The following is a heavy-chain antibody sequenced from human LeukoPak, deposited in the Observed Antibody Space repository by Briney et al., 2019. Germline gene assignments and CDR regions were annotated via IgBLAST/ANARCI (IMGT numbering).Heavy chain of an antibody. CDR3: AREAYYGSGRSRQPSPV. D-gene: IGHD3-10*01. Sequence: PGTSLRLSCGASGFTFSSYAMYWVRQAPGKGLEWVSLISKDGFNQDHADSVKGRFTISRDNSRDTLYLQMSSLRPEDTAVYYCAREAYYGSGRSRQPSPVWGQGTLVIVSS. CDR2: ISKDGFNQ. V-gene: IGHV3-30*15. J-gene: IGHJ4*02. CDR1: GFTFSSYA.